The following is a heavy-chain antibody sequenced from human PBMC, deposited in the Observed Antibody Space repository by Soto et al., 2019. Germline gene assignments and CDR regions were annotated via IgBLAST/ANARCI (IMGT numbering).Heavy chain of an antibody. CDR1: GYTFTSYD. CDR2: MNPNTGNT. D-gene: IGHD2-8*01. J-gene: IGHJ4*02. CDR3: ARWGDIVLMVNDY. Sequence: QVQLVQSGAEVKKPGASVTVSCKASGYTFTSYDINWVRQATGQGLEWMGWMNPNTGNTGYAQKFQGRVTITRNTSISTAYMELSSLRSEDTAVYYCARWGDIVLMVNDYWGQGTLVTVSS. V-gene: IGHV1-8*01.